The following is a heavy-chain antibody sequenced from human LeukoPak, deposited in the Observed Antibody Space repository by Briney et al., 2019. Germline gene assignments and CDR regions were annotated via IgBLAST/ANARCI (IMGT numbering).Heavy chain of an antibody. V-gene: IGHV4-31*03. Sequence: PSETLSLTCTVSGGSISSGGYYWSWIRQHPGKGLEWIGYIYYSGSTYYNPSLKSRVTISVDTSKNQFSLKLSSVTAADTAVYYCARGRSNSIDRFDPWGQGTLVTVSS. CDR3: ARGRSNSIDRFDP. CDR1: GGSISSGGYY. D-gene: IGHD4-4*01. CDR2: IYYSGST. J-gene: IGHJ5*02.